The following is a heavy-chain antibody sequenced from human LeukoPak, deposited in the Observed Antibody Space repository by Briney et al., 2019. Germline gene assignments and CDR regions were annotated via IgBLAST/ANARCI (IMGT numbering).Heavy chain of an antibody. V-gene: IGHV4-39*01. D-gene: IGHD2-15*01. CDR3: ARLVCGGGSCPAEFDY. J-gene: IGHJ4*02. CDR2: IYYSGST. Sequence: GSLRLSCAASGFTLSNSWMHWIRQPPGKGLEWIGSIYYSGSTYYNPSLNSRVTIFIDMSKNQFSLKLSSVTATDTAVYYCARLVCGGGSCPAEFDYWGQGTLVTVSS. CDR1: GFTLSNSW.